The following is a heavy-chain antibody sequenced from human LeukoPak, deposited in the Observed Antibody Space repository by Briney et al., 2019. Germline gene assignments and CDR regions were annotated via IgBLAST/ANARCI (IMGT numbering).Heavy chain of an antibody. J-gene: IGHJ4*02. D-gene: IGHD3-10*01. CDR1: GVSVSSGSYY. CDR3: ARIPRTGSGSYYLDY. Sequence: SETLSLTCTVSGVSVSSGSYYWSWIRQPPGKGLEWVGCIYYSGSTNYNPSLKSRVTISLDTSKNQFSLKLSSVTAADTAVYYCARIPRTGSGSYYLDYWGQGTLVTVSS. V-gene: IGHV4-61*01. CDR2: IYYSGST.